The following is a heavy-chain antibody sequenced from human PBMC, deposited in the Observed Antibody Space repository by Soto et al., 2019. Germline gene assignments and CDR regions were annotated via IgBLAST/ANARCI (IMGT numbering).Heavy chain of an antibody. V-gene: IGHV3-23*01. CDR1: GFTFSSYA. Sequence: GGSLRLSCAASGFTFSSYAMSWVRQAPGKGLEWVSAISGSGGSTYYADSVKGRFTISRDNSKNTLYLQMNSLRAEDTAVYYCAKDPNYDFWSGYDNWFDPWGQGTLVTVSS. J-gene: IGHJ5*02. D-gene: IGHD3-3*01. CDR2: ISGSGGST. CDR3: AKDPNYDFWSGYDNWFDP.